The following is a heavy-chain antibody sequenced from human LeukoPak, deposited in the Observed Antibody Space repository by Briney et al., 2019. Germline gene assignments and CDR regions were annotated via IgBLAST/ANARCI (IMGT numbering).Heavy chain of an antibody. CDR1: GFTFSSYE. D-gene: IGHD6-13*01. J-gene: IGHJ4*02. Sequence: PGGPLRLSCAASGFTFSSYEMNWVRRAPGKGREWGSYISSSGSTIYCGDSVKGRFTISRDNAKTSLYLQMNSLRAEDTAVYYCASNSEVSSSWQRDYWGQGTLVTVSS. V-gene: IGHV3-48*03. CDR2: ISSSGSTI. CDR3: ASNSEVSSSWQRDY.